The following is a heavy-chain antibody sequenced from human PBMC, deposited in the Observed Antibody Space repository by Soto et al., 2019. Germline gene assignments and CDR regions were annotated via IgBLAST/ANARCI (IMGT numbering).Heavy chain of an antibody. D-gene: IGHD3-3*01. Sequence: QLQLRESGSGLVKSSQTLSLTCAVSGGSISTSDYSWSWIRQPPGRGLEWLGSIYHTGTTHYIPSLKSKLTMSLDKSKNQVSLDLTSVTAADTALYYCVRERTIFGVAPGGGVDVWGQGTTVTVSS. CDR1: GGSISTSDYS. CDR2: IYHTGTT. J-gene: IGHJ6*02. V-gene: IGHV4-30-2*01. CDR3: VRERTIFGVAPGGGVDV.